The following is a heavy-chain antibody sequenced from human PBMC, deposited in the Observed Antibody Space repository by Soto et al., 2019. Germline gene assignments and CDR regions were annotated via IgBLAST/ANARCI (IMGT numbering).Heavy chain of an antibody. CDR2: FDPEDGET. Sequence: ASVKVSCKVSGYTLTELSMHWVRQAPGKGLEWMGGFDPEDGETIYAQKFQGRVTMTEDTSTDTAYMELSSLRSEDTAVYYCATSRALQAVAGTGNWFDPWAQGTLVTVSS. CDR3: ATSRALQAVAGTGNWFDP. CDR1: GYTLTELS. J-gene: IGHJ5*02. V-gene: IGHV1-24*01. D-gene: IGHD6-19*01.